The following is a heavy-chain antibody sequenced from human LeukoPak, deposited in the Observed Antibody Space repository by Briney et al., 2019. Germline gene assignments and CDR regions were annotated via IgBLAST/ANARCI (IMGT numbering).Heavy chain of an antibody. V-gene: IGHV3-53*01. CDR2: IYSGGST. CDR1: GFTVSSNY. D-gene: IGHD7-27*01. J-gene: IGHJ4*02. Sequence: GGSLRLSCAASGFTVSSNYMGWVRQAPGKGLEWVSVIYSGGSTYYADSVKGRFTISRDNSKNTLYLQMNSLRAEDTAVYYCARSPPNWGLKYYFDYWGQGTLVTVSS. CDR3: ARSPPNWGLKYYFDY.